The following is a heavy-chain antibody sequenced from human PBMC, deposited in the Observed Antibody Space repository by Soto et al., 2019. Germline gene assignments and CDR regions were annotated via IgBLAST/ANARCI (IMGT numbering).Heavy chain of an antibody. CDR3: ARDRITMVRGPGWFDP. Sequence: QVQLVQSGAEVKKPGASMKVSCKASGYTFTSYDINWVRQATGQGLEWMGWMNPNSGNTGYAQKFQGRVTMTRNTSISTAYMELSSLRSEDTAVYYCARDRITMVRGPGWFDPWGQGTLVTVSS. J-gene: IGHJ5*02. CDR2: MNPNSGNT. V-gene: IGHV1-8*01. D-gene: IGHD3-10*01. CDR1: GYTFTSYD.